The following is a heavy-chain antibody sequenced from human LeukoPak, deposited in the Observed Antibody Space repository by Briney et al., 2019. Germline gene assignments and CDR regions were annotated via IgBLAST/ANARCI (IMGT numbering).Heavy chain of an antibody. CDR3: ARGDWNGYVSPYNWFDP. J-gene: IGHJ5*02. CDR1: GGSISSSSYY. Sequence: SETLSLTCTVSGGSISSSSYYWGWIRQPPGKGLEWIGSIYYSGSTYCNPSLKSRVTISVDTSKNQFSLKLSSVTAADTAVYYCARGDWNGYVSPYNWFDPWGQGTLVTVSS. V-gene: IGHV4-39*01. D-gene: IGHD3-3*01. CDR2: IYYSGST.